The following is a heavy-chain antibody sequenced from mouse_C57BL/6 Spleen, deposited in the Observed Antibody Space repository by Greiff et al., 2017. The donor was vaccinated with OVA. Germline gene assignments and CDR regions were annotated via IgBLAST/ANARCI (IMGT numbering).Heavy chain of an antibody. CDR1: GFTFSSYG. CDR2: ISSGGSYT. V-gene: IGHV5-6*01. CDR3: ARHSDYDAMDY. J-gene: IGHJ4*01. Sequence: EVHLVESGGDLVKPGGSLKLSCAASGFTFSSYGMSWVRQTPDKRLEWVATISSGGSYTYYPDSVKGRFTISRDNAKNTLYLQMSSLKSEDTAMYYSARHSDYDAMDYWGQGTSVTVSS.